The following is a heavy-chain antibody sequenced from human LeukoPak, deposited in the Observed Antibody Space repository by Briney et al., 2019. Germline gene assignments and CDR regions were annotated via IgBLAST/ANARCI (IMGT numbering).Heavy chain of an antibody. Sequence: SETLSLTCAVSGGSITTTNWWSWVRQPPGKGLEWIGEVHLSGATNYNPSLESRVSMSIDKSKNHLSLEVTSVTAADTAIYYCTRESGAFSPLGFWGQGTLLTVSS. CDR1: GGSITTTNW. J-gene: IGHJ4*02. V-gene: IGHV4-4*02. CDR2: VHLSGAT. D-gene: IGHD1-26*01. CDR3: TRESGAFSPLGF.